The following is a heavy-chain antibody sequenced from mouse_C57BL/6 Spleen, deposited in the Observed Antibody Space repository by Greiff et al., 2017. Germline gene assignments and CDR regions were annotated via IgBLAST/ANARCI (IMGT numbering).Heavy chain of an antibody. Sequence: VQLQQSVAELVRPGASVKLSCTASGYTFKNTYMHWVKQRPEQGLEWIGRIDPANGNTKYDPKFQGKATITADTSSNTAYLQLSSLTSEDTAIYCGARWVVKGAMDYWGQGTSVTVSS. CDR2: IDPANGNT. V-gene: IGHV14-3*01. CDR1: GYTFKNTY. J-gene: IGHJ4*01. D-gene: IGHD1-1*02. CDR3: ARWVVKGAMDY.